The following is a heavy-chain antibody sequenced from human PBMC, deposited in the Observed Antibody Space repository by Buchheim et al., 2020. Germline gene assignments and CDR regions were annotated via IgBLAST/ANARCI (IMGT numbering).Heavy chain of an antibody. Sequence: EVQLVESGGGLVQPGGSLRLSCAASGFTFSSYEMNWVRQAPGKGLEWVSYISSSGSTIYYADSVKGRFTISTEHAKNDMHLQMNSLRAEDTAVYYCARVPIESYGWYYFDYWGQGTL. J-gene: IGHJ4*02. CDR1: GFTFSSYE. D-gene: IGHD5-18*01. V-gene: IGHV3-48*03. CDR2: ISSSGSTI. CDR3: ARVPIESYGWYYFDY.